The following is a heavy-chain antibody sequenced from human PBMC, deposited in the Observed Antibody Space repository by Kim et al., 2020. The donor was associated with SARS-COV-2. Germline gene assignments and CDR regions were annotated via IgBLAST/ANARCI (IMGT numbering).Heavy chain of an antibody. CDR3: ARDRLSGHGDHFDY. CDR1: GYIFTGDV. D-gene: IGHD7-27*01. V-gene: IGHV7-4-1*02. Sequence: ASVKVSCKASGYIFTGDVINWVRQGPGQGLEWMGWINTHSGNPIYAQDFTGRFVFSSDSSVSTAYLQITSLQADDTAVYYCARDRLSGHGDHFDYWGQGT. CDR2: INTHSGNP. J-gene: IGHJ4*02.